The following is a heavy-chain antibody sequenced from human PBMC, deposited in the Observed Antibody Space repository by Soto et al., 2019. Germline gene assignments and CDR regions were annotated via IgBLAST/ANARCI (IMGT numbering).Heavy chain of an antibody. J-gene: IGHJ6*02. CDR1: GGTFSSYA. CDR3: AFGSSSWPLSYYYGMDV. D-gene: IGHD6-13*01. Sequence: QVQLVQSGAEVKKPGSSVKVSCKASGGTFSSYAISWVRQAPGQGLEWMGGIIPIFGTANYAQKFQGRVTITADESXSXVYMELSSLRSEDTAVYYCAFGSSSWPLSYYYGMDVWGQGTTATVSS. V-gene: IGHV1-69*12. CDR2: IIPIFGTA.